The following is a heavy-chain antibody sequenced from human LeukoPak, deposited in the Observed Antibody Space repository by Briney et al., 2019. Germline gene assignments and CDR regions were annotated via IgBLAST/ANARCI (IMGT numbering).Heavy chain of an antibody. CDR1: GFTFSSYA. CDR2: ISSDGGSP. J-gene: IGHJ4*02. V-gene: IGHV3-64*01. Sequence: PGGSMRLPCAASGFTFSSYAMHWVRQAPGKGLEYVSGISSDGGSPFHVNSVKGRFTISRDNSKNTLYLQMGSLRAEDMAVYYCAREYCSGGSCQYYFDYWGQGTLVTVSS. CDR3: AREYCSGGSCQYYFDY. D-gene: IGHD2-15*01.